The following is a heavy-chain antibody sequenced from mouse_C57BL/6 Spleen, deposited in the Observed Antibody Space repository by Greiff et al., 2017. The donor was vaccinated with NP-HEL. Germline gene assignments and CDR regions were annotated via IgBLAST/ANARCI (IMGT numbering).Heavy chain of an antibody. CDR1: GYTFSNSW. Sequence: VQLQRSGPELVKPGASVKISCKASGYTFSNSWMNWVKQRPGKGLEWIGRIYPGDGDTNYNGKFKGKATLTADKSSSTAYMQLSSLTSEDSAVYFCASSDGYAWFAYWGQGTLVTVSA. J-gene: IGHJ3*01. D-gene: IGHD2-2*01. CDR3: ASSDGYAWFAY. V-gene: IGHV1-82*01. CDR2: IYPGDGDT.